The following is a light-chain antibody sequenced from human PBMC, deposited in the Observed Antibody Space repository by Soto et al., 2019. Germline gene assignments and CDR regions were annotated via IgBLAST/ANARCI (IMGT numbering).Light chain of an antibody. Sequence: QAVVTQPPSASGTPGQRVTISCSGSISNIGGNTVTWYQQLPGTAPKLLIDSNNQRHSGVPDRFSGSKSGTSASLAISGIRSEDEADYYCAVWDDSLTGPGVVFGGGTKLTVL. V-gene: IGLV1-44*01. CDR2: SNN. J-gene: IGLJ2*01. CDR1: ISNIGGNT. CDR3: AVWDDSLTGPGVV.